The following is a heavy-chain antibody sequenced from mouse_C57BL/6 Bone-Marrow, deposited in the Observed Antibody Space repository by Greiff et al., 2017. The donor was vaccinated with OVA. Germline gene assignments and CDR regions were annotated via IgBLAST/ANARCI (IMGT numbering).Heavy chain of an antibody. CDR3: TTLLRSIYYAMDY. Sequence: LVESGAELVRPGASVKLSCTASGFNIKDDYMHWVKQRPEQGLEWIGWIDPENGDTEYASKFQGKATITADTSSNTAYLQLSSLTSEDTAVYYCTTLLRSIYYAMDYWGQGTSVTVSS. J-gene: IGHJ4*01. D-gene: IGHD1-1*01. V-gene: IGHV14-4*01. CDR1: GFNIKDDY. CDR2: IDPENGDT.